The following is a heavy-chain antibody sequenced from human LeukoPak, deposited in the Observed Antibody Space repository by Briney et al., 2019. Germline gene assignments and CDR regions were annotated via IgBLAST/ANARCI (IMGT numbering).Heavy chain of an antibody. J-gene: IGHJ4*02. CDR2: ISRSGDRT. V-gene: IGHV3-23*01. CDR3: AKYNYYGSGSYYNDFDS. Sequence: PGGSLRLSCAASGFTFSTYAMSWVRQAPGKGLEWVSSISRSGDRTYYRDSVKGRFTISRDNSKNTLYLQMNSLRAEDTAIYYCAKYNYYGSGSYYNDFDSWGQGTLVTVSS. CDR1: GFTFSTYA. D-gene: IGHD3-10*01.